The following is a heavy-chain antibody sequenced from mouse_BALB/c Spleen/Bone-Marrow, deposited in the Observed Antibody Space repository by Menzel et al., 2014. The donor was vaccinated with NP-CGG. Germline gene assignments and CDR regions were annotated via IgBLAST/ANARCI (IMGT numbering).Heavy chain of an antibody. V-gene: IGHV3-6*02. J-gene: IGHJ1*01. CDR3: ARALGSYVWYFDV. CDR2: ITFDGSY. Sequence: ESGPGLMKPSQSLSLTCSVTGFSITSGYYWNWIRQFPGHALEWMGYITFDGSYDYNPSLKNRIFITRDTSNNQFFLKLNSVTAEDTASYYCARALGSYVWYFDVWGAGTTVTVSS. CDR1: GFSITSGYY. D-gene: IGHD1-1*02.